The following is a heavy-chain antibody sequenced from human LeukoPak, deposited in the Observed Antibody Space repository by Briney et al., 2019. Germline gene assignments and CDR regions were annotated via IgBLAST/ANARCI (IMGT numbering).Heavy chain of an antibody. V-gene: IGHV4-59*01. CDR2: IYYSGST. Sequence: SETLSLTCTVSGGSISSYYWSWLRQPPGKGLEWIGYIYYSGSTNYNPSLKSRVTISVDTSKNQFSLKLSSVTAADTAVYYCARGWGGSSGGNTWRQGTLVTVSS. D-gene: IGHD2-15*01. CDR3: ARGWGGSSGGNT. CDR1: GGSISSYY. J-gene: IGHJ4*02.